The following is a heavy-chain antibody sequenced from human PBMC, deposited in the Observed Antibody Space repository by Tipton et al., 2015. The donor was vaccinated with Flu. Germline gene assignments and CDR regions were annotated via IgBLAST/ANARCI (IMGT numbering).Heavy chain of an antibody. J-gene: IGHJ6*02. V-gene: IGHV3-48*03. D-gene: IGHD1-7*01. CDR3: ARDELPGFNYYSGMDV. CDR2: ISSSGSTI. CDR1: GFTFSSYE. Sequence: SLRLSCAASGFTFSSYEMNWVRQAPGKGLEWVSYISSSGSTIYYADSVKGRFTISRDNAKNSLYLQMNSLRAEDTAAYYCARDELPGFNYYSGMDVWGQGTTVTVSS.